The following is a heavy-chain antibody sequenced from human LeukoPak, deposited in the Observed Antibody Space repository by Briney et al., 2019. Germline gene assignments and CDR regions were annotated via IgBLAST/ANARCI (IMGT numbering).Heavy chain of an antibody. CDR1: GGSISSSSYY. CDR2: IYYSGST. V-gene: IGHV4-39*01. Sequence: SETLSLTCTVSGGSISSSSYYWGWIRQPPGKGLGWVGSIYYSGSTYYNPSLKSRVTISVDTSKNQFSLKLSSVTAADTAVYYCARHGDSSSWYLTPFDYWGQGTLVTVSS. J-gene: IGHJ4*02. D-gene: IGHD6-13*01. CDR3: ARHGDSSSWYLTPFDY.